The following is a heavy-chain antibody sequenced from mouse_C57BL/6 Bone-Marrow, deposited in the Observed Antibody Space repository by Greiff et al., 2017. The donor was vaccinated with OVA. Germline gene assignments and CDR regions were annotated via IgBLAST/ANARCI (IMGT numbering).Heavy chain of an antibody. V-gene: IGHV2-9-1*01. CDR3: ARNWDARGFDY. CDR2: IWPGGGT. Sequence: VQVVESGLGLVAPSQSLSITCTVSGFSLTSYAISWVRQPPGKGLEWLGVIWPGGGTNYNSALKSRLSISKDNSKSQVFLKMNSLQTDDTARYYCARNWDARGFDYWGQGTTLTVSS. J-gene: IGHJ2*01. CDR1: GFSLTSYA. D-gene: IGHD4-1*01.